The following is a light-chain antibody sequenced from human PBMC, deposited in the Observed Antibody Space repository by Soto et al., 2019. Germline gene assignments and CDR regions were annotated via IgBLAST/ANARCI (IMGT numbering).Light chain of an antibody. CDR1: QSINTN. V-gene: IGKV1-39*01. CDR2: AAS. J-gene: IGKJ4*01. CDR3: QQSYRTPF. Sequence: DIQMTQSPSPLSASVGDRVTITCRASQSINTNLNWYQQTAGKAPKLLIYAASNLQIGVPSRFSGSGAGTDFTLTISSLQPEDFATYYCQQSYRTPFFGGGTKVEIK.